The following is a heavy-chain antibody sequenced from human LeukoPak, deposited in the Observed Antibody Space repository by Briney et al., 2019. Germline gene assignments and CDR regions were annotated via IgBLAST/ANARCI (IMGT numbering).Heavy chain of an antibody. CDR1: GYTFTSYG. Sequence: APVKVSCKASGYTFTSYGISWVRQAPGQGLEWMGWISAYNGNTSYAQKLQGRVTMTTDTSTSTAYMELRSLRSDDTAVYYCASLTSGPGYASNYYYMDVWGKGTTVTVSS. CDR2: ISAYNGNT. D-gene: IGHD3-9*01. CDR3: ASLTSGPGYASNYYYMDV. J-gene: IGHJ6*03. V-gene: IGHV1-18*01.